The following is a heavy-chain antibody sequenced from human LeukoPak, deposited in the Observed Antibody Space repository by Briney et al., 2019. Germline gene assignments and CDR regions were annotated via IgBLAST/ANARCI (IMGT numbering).Heavy chain of an antibody. CDR3: ARRFTVTGFDH. CDR1: GGYISSTTYY. Sequence: SEALSLTCTVSGGYISSTTYYWGWIRPPPGKGLEWIGDIHYSGSTSYNPSLKSRVTVSVDTSRNQFSLRLSSVTTADTAMYYCARRFTVTGFDHWGQGTLVIVSS. V-gene: IGHV4-39*07. D-gene: IGHD4-11*01. J-gene: IGHJ5*02. CDR2: IHYSGST.